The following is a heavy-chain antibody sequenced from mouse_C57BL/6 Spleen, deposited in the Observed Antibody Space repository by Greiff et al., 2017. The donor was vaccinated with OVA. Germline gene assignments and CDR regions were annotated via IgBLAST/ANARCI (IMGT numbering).Heavy chain of an antibody. CDR1: GYAFSSSW. Sequence: QVQLQQSGPELVKPGASVKISCKASGYAFSSSWMNWVKQRPGKGLEWIGRIYPGDGDTNYNGKFKGKATLTADKSSSTAYMQLSSLTSEDSAVYFCARDYYGSSCFAYWGQGTTLTVSS. V-gene: IGHV1-82*01. CDR3: ARDYYGSSCFAY. CDR2: IYPGDGDT. D-gene: IGHD1-1*01. J-gene: IGHJ2*01.